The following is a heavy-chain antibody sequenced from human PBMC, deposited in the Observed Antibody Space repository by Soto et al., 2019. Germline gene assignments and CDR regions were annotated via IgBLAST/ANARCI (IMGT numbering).Heavy chain of an antibody. CDR1: GFNFGDYA. Sequence: GGSLRLSCTASGFNFGDYAMSWFRQAPGKGLEWVGFIRSKAYGGTTEYAASVKGRFTISRDDSKSIAYLQMNSLKTEDTAVYYCTRVAMVRGVPYRYYGMDVWGQGTTVTVSS. V-gene: IGHV3-49*03. CDR3: TRVAMVRGVPYRYYGMDV. CDR2: IRSKAYGGTT. J-gene: IGHJ6*02. D-gene: IGHD3-10*01.